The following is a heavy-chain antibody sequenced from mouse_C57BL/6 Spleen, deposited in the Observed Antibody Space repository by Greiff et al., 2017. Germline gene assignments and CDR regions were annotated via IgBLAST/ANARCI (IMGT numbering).Heavy chain of an antibody. V-gene: IGHV5-6*01. Sequence: EVQLMESGGDLVKPGGSLKLSCAASGFTFSSYGMSWVRQTPDKRLEWVATISSGGSYTYYPDSVKGRFTISRDTAKNTLYLQMSSLKSEDTAMYYCARGGGSSPFDYWGQGTTLTVSS. CDR1: GFTFSSYG. J-gene: IGHJ2*01. D-gene: IGHD1-1*01. CDR2: ISSGGSYT. CDR3: ARGGGSSPFDY.